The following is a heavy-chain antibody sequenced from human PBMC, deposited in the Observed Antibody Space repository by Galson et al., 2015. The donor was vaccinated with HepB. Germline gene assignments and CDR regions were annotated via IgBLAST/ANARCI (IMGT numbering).Heavy chain of an antibody. V-gene: IGHV3-30*18. CDR2: ISYDGSNK. Sequence: SLRLSCAASGFTFNIYGMHWVRQAPGKGLEWVAIISYDGSNKYYADSVKGRFTISRDNSKDTLYLQMNSLRPEDTAVYYCAKGVEAVKPRWFDPWGQGTLVTVSS. J-gene: IGHJ5*02. D-gene: IGHD6-19*01. CDR3: AKGVEAVKPRWFDP. CDR1: GFTFNIYG.